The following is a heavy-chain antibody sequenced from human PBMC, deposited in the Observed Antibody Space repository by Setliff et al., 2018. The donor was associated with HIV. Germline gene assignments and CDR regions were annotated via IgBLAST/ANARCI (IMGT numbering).Heavy chain of an antibody. D-gene: IGHD1-1*01. CDR3: ARDWNHYFYYMDV. CDR2: INHSGST. V-gene: IGHV4-34*01. J-gene: IGHJ6*03. CDR1: GGSFSGFY. Sequence: PSETLSLTCAVYGGSFSGFYWSWIRQPPGKGLEWIGEINHSGSTNYNPSLKSRVTISVDPSKNQFSLKLTSVTAADTAVYYCARDWNHYFYYMDVWGKGTTVTGSS.